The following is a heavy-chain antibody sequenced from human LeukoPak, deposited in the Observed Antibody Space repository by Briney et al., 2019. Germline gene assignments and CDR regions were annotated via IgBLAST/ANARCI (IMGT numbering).Heavy chain of an antibody. CDR1: GFTFGDHS. V-gene: IGHV3-49*03. J-gene: IGHJ4*02. CDR2: IRSKAYGGTA. CDR3: TREIRYFDWFQADY. Sequence: GRSLRLSCTASGFTFGDHSVSWFRQAPGKGLEWVGFIRSKAYGGTAEYAASVKGRFTISRDDSKSVAYLQMDSLKTEDTAVYYCTREIRYFDWFQADYWGQGTLATVSS. D-gene: IGHD3-9*01.